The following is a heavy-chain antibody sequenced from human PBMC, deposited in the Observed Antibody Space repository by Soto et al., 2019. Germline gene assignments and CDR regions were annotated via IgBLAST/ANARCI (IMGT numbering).Heavy chain of an antibody. CDR1: GFTFRSYG. Sequence: QEQLVESGGGVVQPGRSVRLSCVASGFTFRSYGMHWVRQAPGKGLEWVAVMSDDESKKYYADSVKGRFTISRDNSKNTLFLQMDTLISEDTAVYYCARTAGGRVRGALDIWGQGTMVTVSS. V-gene: IGHV3-30-3*01. D-gene: IGHD6-13*01. J-gene: IGHJ3*02. CDR3: ARTAGGRVRGALDI. CDR2: MSDDESKK.